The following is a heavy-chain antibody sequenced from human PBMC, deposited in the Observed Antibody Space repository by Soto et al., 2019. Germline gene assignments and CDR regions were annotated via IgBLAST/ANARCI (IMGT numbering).Heavy chain of an antibody. CDR1: GFSFGDYG. D-gene: IGHD3-3*01. V-gene: IGHV3-30*18. CDR2: TSYDGSKT. CDR3: AKTRTIFGVVSRHYFDY. Sequence: QVQLVESGGGVVQPGRSQRLSCAASGFSFGDYGMHWVRQPPGKGLEWVAYTSYDGSKTYYADSVMGRFTISRDNSKNTLFLQMNSLRPEDTAMYYCAKTRTIFGVVSRHYFDYWGQGTLVTVSS. J-gene: IGHJ4*02.